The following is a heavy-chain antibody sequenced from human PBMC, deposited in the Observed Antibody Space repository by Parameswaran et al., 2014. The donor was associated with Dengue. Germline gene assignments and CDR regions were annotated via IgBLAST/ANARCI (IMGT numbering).Heavy chain of an antibody. CDR3: ARGARVSDIVATVTNYFDY. J-gene: IGHJ4*02. CDR2: IYPSGGST. V-gene: IGHV1-46*01. Sequence: WVRQAPGQGLEWMGIIYPSGGSTSYAQKFQGRVTMTRDTSASTVYMELSSLGSEDTAVYYCARGARVSDIVATVTNYFDYWGQGTLVTVSS. D-gene: IGHD5-12*01.